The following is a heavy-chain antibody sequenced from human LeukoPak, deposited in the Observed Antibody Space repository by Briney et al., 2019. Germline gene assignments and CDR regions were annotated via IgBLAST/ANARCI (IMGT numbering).Heavy chain of an antibody. CDR3: SRESGAFSPFGY. CDR2: ISLSGVT. Sequence: SETLSLTCTVSGGSTSSSSYYWGWIRQSPGQGLEWIGEISLSGVTNYNPSLKSRVTMSLDRSKNHLSLTLTSVTAADTAVYYCSRESGAFSPFGYWGQGTLVTVSS. D-gene: IGHD1-26*01. CDR1: GGSTSSSSYY. J-gene: IGHJ4*02. V-gene: IGHV4-39*07.